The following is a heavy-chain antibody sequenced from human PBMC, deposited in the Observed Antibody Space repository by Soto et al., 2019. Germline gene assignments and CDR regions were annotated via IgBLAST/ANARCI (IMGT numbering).Heavy chain of an antibody. CDR2: FIPIFVSA. CDR3: ARDVSSDTTGFRGYDL. Sequence: QLHLVQSGAEVKKVGSSVKVSCKASGGTVSSYAITWVRQAPGKGLEWMGVFIPIFVSAHYAPKFQGRITITADESTSTAYMGLSGLSSEDTAIYYCARDVSSDTTGFRGYDLWGQGTQVTVSS. CDR1: GGTVSSYA. V-gene: IGHV1-69*01. D-gene: IGHD3-10*01. J-gene: IGHJ4*02.